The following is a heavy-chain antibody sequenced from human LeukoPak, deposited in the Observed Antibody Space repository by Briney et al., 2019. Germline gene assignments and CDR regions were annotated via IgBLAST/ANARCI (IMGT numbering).Heavy chain of an antibody. Sequence: ASVKVSCKTSGYTFSISHVTWVRQAPGQRLEWMGWISVYNGSTNYAPDLQGRVTMTTDTSTSTAYMELRNLRSDDTAIYYCARATELTYCAGDCYLDYWGQGTLITVSS. V-gene: IGHV1-18*04. CDR2: ISVYNGST. CDR1: GYTFSISH. D-gene: IGHD2-21*02. CDR3: ARATELTYCAGDCYLDY. J-gene: IGHJ4*02.